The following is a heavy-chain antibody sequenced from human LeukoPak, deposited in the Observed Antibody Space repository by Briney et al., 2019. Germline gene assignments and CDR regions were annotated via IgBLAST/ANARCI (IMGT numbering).Heavy chain of an antibody. CDR3: VKGRISEDGLDF. CDR2: ISSPGNT. V-gene: IGHV3-23*01. J-gene: IGHJ4*02. Sequence: GGSLRLSCAASGFTFSRSAMTWVRQTPGKGLDWVSSISSPGNTYYADSVKGRFTISRDNSKNMLYLQMNSLRAEDTAVYYCVKGRISEDGLDFWGQGTLVTASS. D-gene: IGHD6-13*01. CDR1: GFTFSRSA.